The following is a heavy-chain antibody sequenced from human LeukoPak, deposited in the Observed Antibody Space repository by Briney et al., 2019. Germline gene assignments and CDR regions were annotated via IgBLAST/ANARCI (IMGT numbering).Heavy chain of an antibody. Sequence: GGSLRLSCAASGFAFSDYYMSWLRQAPGKGLEWVSYISDTSSYTNYADSVKGRFTISRDNAKNSLYLHMNSLRAEDTAVYYCARASMRMKTAGLADYWGQGTLVTVSS. CDR3: ARASMRMKTAGLADY. CDR1: GFAFSDYY. CDR2: ISDTSSYT. D-gene: IGHD6-13*01. V-gene: IGHV3-11*05. J-gene: IGHJ4*02.